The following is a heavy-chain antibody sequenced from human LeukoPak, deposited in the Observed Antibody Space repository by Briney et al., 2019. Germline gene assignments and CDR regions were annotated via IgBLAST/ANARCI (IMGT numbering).Heavy chain of an antibody. CDR2: IYSGGTT. J-gene: IGHJ4*02. D-gene: IGHD6-13*01. CDR1: GFTVSSNY. V-gene: IGHV3-66*01. CDR3: ARGATGEAGRFQS. Sequence: GGSLRLSCAASGFTVSSNYMNWVRQAPGKGLEWVSVIYSGGTTFYADSVKGRFTISRDDSKNTLYLQLHSLRVEDTAVYYCARGATGEAGRFQSWGQGTLVTVSS.